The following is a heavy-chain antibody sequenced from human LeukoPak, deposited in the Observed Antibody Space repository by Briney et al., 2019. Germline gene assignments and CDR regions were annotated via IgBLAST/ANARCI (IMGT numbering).Heavy chain of an antibody. D-gene: IGHD6-13*01. CDR2: ISGSGDTT. CDR3: AKEPGASRWYEYYFDY. CDR1: GFSFTNYA. J-gene: IGHJ4*02. V-gene: IGHV3-23*01. Sequence: GGSLRLSCAASGFSFTNYAMSWARQAPGKGLEWISEISGSGDTTYYADSLKGRFTISRDNSKNTLYLQMSSLRVEDTAVYYCAKEPGASRWYEYYFDYWGQGTLVTVSS.